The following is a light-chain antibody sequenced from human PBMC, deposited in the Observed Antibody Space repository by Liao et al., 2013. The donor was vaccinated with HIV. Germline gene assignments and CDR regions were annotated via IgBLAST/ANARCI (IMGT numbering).Light chain of an antibody. CDR2: YDV. CDR3: QSADSSGTYVV. Sequence: SFVLTQPPSVSAAPGETARITCEGNNIGRQSVHWYQHKPGRAPILVIFYDVERPSGIPERFSGSSSGTTVTLTISGVQAEDEADYFCQSADSSGTYVVFGGGTKLTVL. V-gene: IGLV3-25*03. CDR1: NIGRQS. J-gene: IGLJ3*02.